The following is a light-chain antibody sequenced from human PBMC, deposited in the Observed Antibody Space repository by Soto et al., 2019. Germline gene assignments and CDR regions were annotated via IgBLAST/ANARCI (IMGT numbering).Light chain of an antibody. CDR3: QQYNNFPPT. Sequence: DVQMTQSPSSLSASVGDRVSITCRASQSVANWLAWYQQKPGKAPKSLIYETSTLQSGVPSRFSGSGSGTYFTLTINSLQPEDFATYYCQQYNNFPPTFDGGTKVEIK. J-gene: IGKJ4*01. CDR1: QSVANW. V-gene: IGKV1D-16*01. CDR2: ETS.